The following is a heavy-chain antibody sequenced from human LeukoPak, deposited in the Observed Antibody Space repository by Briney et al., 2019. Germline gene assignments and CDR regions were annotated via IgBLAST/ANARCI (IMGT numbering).Heavy chain of an antibody. D-gene: IGHD3-22*01. J-gene: IGHJ4*02. CDR2: IKRKTDGGTT. CDR3: STTYYYDSSEGY. Sequence: KPGGSLRLSCAASGFTFSNAWMNWVRQAPGKGLEWVGRIKRKTDGGTTDYAAPVKGRFTISRDDSKNTLYLQMNSLKTEDTAVYYCSTTYYYDSSEGYWGQGTLVTVSS. V-gene: IGHV3-15*07. CDR1: GFTFSNAW.